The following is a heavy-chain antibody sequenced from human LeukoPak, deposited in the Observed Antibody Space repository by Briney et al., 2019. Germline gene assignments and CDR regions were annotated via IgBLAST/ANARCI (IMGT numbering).Heavy chain of an antibody. Sequence: GRSLRLSCAASGFTFSSYEMNWVRQAPGKGLEWVSYISSSGSTIYYADSVKGRFTISRDNAKNSLYPQMNSLIAEDTAVYYCAELGITMIGGVWGKGTTVTISS. CDR3: AELGITMIGGV. D-gene: IGHD3-10*02. CDR1: GFTFSSYE. CDR2: ISSSGSTI. J-gene: IGHJ6*04. V-gene: IGHV3-48*03.